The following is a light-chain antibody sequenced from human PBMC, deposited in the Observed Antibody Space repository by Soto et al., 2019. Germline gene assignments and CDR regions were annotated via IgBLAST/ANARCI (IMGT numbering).Light chain of an antibody. J-gene: IGLJ1*01. CDR1: SSDVGSYNY. Sequence: QSALAPPAAVAGSPGQSITIFCTGTSSDVGSYNYVSWYQQHPGRAPKLMIYDVTNRPSGASNRFSGSKSGSTASLTISGLQAEDEADYFCTSYTTSSTYVFGTGTKVTGL. CDR2: DVT. CDR3: TSYTTSSTYV. V-gene: IGLV2-14*03.